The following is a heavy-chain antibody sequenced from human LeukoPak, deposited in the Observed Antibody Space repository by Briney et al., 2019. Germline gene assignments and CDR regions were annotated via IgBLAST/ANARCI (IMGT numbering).Heavy chain of an antibody. Sequence: AGGSLRLSCAASGFTFSSFGMNWVRQAPGKGLEWVTFIRYDGIAIQYADSVKGRFTISRDNSKNALYLQMISLRPEDTAVYYCAREGYSSGYYYDYWGQGTLVTVSS. CDR2: IRYDGIAI. V-gene: IGHV3-30*02. CDR1: GFTFSSFG. D-gene: IGHD3-22*01. J-gene: IGHJ4*02. CDR3: AREGYSSGYYYDY.